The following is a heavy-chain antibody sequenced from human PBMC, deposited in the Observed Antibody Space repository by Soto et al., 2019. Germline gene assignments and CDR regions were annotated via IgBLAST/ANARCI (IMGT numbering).Heavy chain of an antibody. Sequence: QVQLVQSGAEMKKPGSSVKVSCQSSGGTFNTYAMNWVRQAPRQGPEWMGDISPMFGAANYASKFQGRVTITADESTGTSYMQLSSLTSEDTALYFCAREVQVHTPAFVYWGQGTLVTVSS. J-gene: IGHJ4*02. D-gene: IGHD3-10*01. CDR2: ISPMFGAA. CDR1: GGTFNTYA. V-gene: IGHV1-69*19. CDR3: AREVQVHTPAFVY.